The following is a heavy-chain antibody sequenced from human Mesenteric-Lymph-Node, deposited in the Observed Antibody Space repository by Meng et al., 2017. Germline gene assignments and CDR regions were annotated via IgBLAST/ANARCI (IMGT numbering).Heavy chain of an antibody. Sequence: SETLSLTCAVYGGSFSGYYWSWIRQPPGKGLEWIGYIYYNGNTNYNPSLKSRVTISVDTSENQFSLRLSSVTAADTAVYYCARADKTTVVNELFDYWGQGTLVTVSS. CDR3: ARADKTTVVNELFDY. J-gene: IGHJ4*02. CDR1: GGSFSGYY. D-gene: IGHD4-23*01. CDR2: IYYNGNT. V-gene: IGHV4-59*12.